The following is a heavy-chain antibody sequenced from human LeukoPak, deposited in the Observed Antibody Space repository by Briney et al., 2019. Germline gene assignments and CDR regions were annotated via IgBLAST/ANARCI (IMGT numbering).Heavy chain of an antibody. CDR3: ARSITIFGVVGSAGGY. D-gene: IGHD3-3*01. Sequence: ASVKVSRKASVYTFTSYGISWVRHAPGQGREWMGWISAYNGNTNYAQKLQGRVTMTTDTSTSTAYMELRSLRSDDTAVYYCARSITIFGVVGSAGGYWGQGTLVTVSS. V-gene: IGHV1-18*01. J-gene: IGHJ4*02. CDR1: VYTFTSYG. CDR2: ISAYNGNT.